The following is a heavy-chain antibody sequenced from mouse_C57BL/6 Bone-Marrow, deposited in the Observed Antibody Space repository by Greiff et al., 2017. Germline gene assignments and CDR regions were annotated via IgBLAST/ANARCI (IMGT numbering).Heavy chain of an antibody. CDR2: IYPRSGNT. D-gene: IGHD1-1*01. Sequence: QVQLKESGAELARPGASVKLSCKASGYTFTSYGISWVKQRPGQGLEWIGEIYPRSGNTYYNEKFKGKATLTADKSSSTAYMELRSLTSEDSAVYFCARSYYYWGQGTTLTVSS. V-gene: IGHV1-81*01. CDR3: ARSYYY. CDR1: GYTFTSYG. J-gene: IGHJ2*01.